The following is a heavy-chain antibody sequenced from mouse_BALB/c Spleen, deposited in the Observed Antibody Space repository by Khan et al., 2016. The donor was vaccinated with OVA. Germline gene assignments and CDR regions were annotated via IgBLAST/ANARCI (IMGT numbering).Heavy chain of an antibody. CDR1: GYTFTSYS. CDR3: AMDFQYYGSRGALDY. CDR2: INPNNAYT. J-gene: IGHJ4*01. V-gene: IGHV1-4*01. D-gene: IGHD1-1*01. Sequence: QVQLKESGAELAGPGASVKMSCKASGYTFTSYSMHWIKQRPGQGLEWIGNINPNNAYTNYNQRFKDKATLTADKSSNTAYMQLSSLTSEDSAVYFCAMDFQYYGSRGALDYWGQGTSVTVSS.